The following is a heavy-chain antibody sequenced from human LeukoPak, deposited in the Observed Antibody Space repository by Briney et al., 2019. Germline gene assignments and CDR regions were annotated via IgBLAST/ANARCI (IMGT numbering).Heavy chain of an antibody. D-gene: IGHD3-3*01. CDR3: ARGGTTYYDFWSGSYGMDV. Sequence: PSETLSLTCTVSGGSISSYYWSCIRQPAGKGLEWIVRIYSSGSTNYNPSLKSRVTMSVDTSKNQFSLKLSSATAADTAVYYCARGGTTYYDFWSGSYGMDVWGKGTTVTVSS. J-gene: IGHJ6*03. CDR2: IYSSGST. CDR1: GGSISSYY. V-gene: IGHV4-4*07.